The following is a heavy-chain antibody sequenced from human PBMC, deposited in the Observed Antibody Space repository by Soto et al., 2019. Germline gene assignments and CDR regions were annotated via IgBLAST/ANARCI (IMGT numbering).Heavy chain of an antibody. J-gene: IGHJ6*02. V-gene: IGHV3-64D*06. CDR2: ISSNGAAT. CDR1: GFTFSSCA. CDR3: IKDRRSTRRAMDV. D-gene: IGHD2-2*01. Sequence: GGSLRLSCAACGFTFSSCAMHWVRQAAGRGLEYVSGISSNGAATYYAESVKDRFIISRDNSRNTLFLQVNSLTGEDTAVYYCIKDRRSTRRAMDVWGQGTTVTVSS.